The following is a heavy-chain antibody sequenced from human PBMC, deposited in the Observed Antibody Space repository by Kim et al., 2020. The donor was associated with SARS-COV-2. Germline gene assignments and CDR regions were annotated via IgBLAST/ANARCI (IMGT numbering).Heavy chain of an antibody. D-gene: IGHD2-21*02. J-gene: IGHJ6*02. CDR2: ISWNSGSI. Sequence: GGSLRLSCAASGFTFGDYAMHWVRQAPGKGLEWVSGISWNSGSIGYADSVKGRFTISRDNAKNSLYLQMNSLRAEDTALYYCAKESFGVVTAIAPNYYYGMDVWGQGTTVTVSS. V-gene: IGHV3-9*01. CDR1: GFTFGDYA. CDR3: AKESFGVVTAIAPNYYYGMDV.